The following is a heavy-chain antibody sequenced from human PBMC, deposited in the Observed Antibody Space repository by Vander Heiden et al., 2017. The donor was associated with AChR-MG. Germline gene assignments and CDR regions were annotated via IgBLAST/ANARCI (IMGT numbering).Heavy chain of an antibody. CDR3: ARVWELLNS. CDR2: ISPIFGTA. D-gene: IGHD1-26*01. V-gene: IGHV1-69*06. CDR1: GGTFSSYA. J-gene: IGHJ5*02. Sequence: QVQLVQSGAEVVKPGSSVMVSWKASGGTFSSYAISWVRQATGQVLEWMGGISPIFGTANYAQKFQGRVTITADKSTSTAYMELSSLRSEERAVYYCARVWELLNSWGQGTLVTVSS.